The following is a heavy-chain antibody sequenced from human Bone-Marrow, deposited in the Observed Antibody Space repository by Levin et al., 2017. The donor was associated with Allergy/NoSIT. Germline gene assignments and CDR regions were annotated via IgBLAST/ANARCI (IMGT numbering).Heavy chain of an antibody. CDR3: AKGQGITIFGQTVYYFDH. D-gene: IGHD3-3*01. Sequence: QLGESLKISCAASGFSFRNYGMHWVRQAPGKGLEWVATTSNDGSRNYYADSVKGRFTISRDNSKNTVFLQVASLRTEDTAVYFCAKGQGITIFGQTVYYFDHWGQGTPVTVS. J-gene: IGHJ4*02. CDR1: GFSFRNYG. V-gene: IGHV3-30*18. CDR2: TSNDGSRN.